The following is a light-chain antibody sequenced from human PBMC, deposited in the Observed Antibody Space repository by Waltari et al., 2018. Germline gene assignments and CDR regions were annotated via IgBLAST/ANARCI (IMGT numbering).Light chain of an antibody. CDR2: AAS. Sequence: IQMTQSPSPLSASIGDRVTITCRASNHIDNNLNWYQQKPGKAPKLLIYAASTLQSGVPSRFTGSGYGTDFTLTISSLQPEDIATYSCQQSQGVPFTFGQGTKVELK. J-gene: IGKJ2*01. CDR1: NHIDNN. CDR3: QQSQGVPFT. V-gene: IGKV1-39*01.